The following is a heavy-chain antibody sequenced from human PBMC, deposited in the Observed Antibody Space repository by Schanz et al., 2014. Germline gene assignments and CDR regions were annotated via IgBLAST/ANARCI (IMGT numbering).Heavy chain of an antibody. CDR1: GLIFSNYV. CDR2: ILGLASTT. CDR3: ARDFHGYGPHLDY. V-gene: IGHV3-23*04. Sequence: EVQLVESGGGLIQPGGSLRLSCAASGLIFSNYVMSWVRQVPGKGLEWVSAILGLASTTYYADSVKGRFTMSRDNSKNTLYLQLNSLRAEDTAVYYCARDFHGYGPHLDYWGQGSLVTVSS. J-gene: IGHJ4*02. D-gene: IGHD5-12*01.